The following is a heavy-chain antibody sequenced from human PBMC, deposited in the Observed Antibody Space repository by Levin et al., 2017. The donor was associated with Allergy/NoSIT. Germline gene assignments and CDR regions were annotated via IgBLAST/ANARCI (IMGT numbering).Heavy chain of an antibody. CDR2: IYTSGST. V-gene: IGHV4-4*07. CDR1: GGSISSYY. Sequence: SQTLSLTCTVSGGSISSYYWSWIRQPAGKGLEWIGRIYTSGSTNYNPSLKSRVTMSVDTSKNQFSLKLSSVTAADTAVYYCAREDYYDSSGYRVDYWGQGTLVTVSS. J-gene: IGHJ4*02. D-gene: IGHD3-22*01. CDR3: AREDYYDSSGYRVDY.